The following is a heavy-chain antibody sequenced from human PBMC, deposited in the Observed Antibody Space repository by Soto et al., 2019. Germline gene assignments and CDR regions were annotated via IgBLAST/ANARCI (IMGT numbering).Heavy chain of an antibody. CDR1: GGTFSSYA. Sequence: GASVKVSCKASGGTFSSYAISWVRQAPGQGLEWMGGIIPIFGTANYAQKFQGRVTITADKSTSTAYMELSSLRSEDTAVYYCARAAPLRYFDWSRMDVWGQGTTVTVS. D-gene: IGHD3-9*01. J-gene: IGHJ6*02. V-gene: IGHV1-69*06. CDR3: ARAAPLRYFDWSRMDV. CDR2: IIPIFGTA.